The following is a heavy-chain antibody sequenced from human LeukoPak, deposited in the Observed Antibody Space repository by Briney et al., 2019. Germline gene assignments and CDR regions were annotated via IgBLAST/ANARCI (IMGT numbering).Heavy chain of an antibody. CDR3: AKEGDWNDVTLMDV. Sequence: PGGSLRLSCAASGFTFSRYGMHWVRQAPGKGLDWVAFIRYDGRNKYYAGSVKGRFTISRDNSKNTLYLQMNSLRAADTAVYYCAKEGDWNDVTLMDVWGKGTTVTISS. V-gene: IGHV3-30*02. D-gene: IGHD1-1*01. J-gene: IGHJ6*03. CDR2: IRYDGRNK. CDR1: GFTFSRYG.